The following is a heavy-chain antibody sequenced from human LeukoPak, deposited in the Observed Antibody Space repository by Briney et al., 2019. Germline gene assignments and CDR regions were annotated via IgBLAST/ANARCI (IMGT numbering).Heavy chain of an antibody. Sequence: PGGSLRLSCAASGFTFSSYSMNWVRQAPGKGLEWVSSISSSSSYLYYADSVKGRFTISRDNAKNSLYLQMNSLRAEDTAVYYCARVPYYYGSGSNREADYWGQGTLVTVSS. CDR1: GFTFSSYS. D-gene: IGHD3-10*01. CDR2: ISSSSSYL. J-gene: IGHJ4*02. V-gene: IGHV3-21*01. CDR3: ARVPYYYGSGSNREADY.